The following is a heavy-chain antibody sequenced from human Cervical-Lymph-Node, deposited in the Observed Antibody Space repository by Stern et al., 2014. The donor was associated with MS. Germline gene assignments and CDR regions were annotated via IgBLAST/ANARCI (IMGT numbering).Heavy chain of an antibody. CDR1: GDSISSYTHY. Sequence: QLQLQESGPGLVKPSETLSLTCAVSGDSISSYTHYWAWIRQPPGKGLEWIGSVYYSGATYYNPSLESPVTISVDTPKNHFSLGLNSVTAADTAVYYCAKHACTGAACPFDLWGQGTLVTVSS. J-gene: IGHJ4*02. V-gene: IGHV4-39*01. CDR2: VYYSGAT. D-gene: IGHD2-8*02. CDR3: AKHACTGAACPFDL.